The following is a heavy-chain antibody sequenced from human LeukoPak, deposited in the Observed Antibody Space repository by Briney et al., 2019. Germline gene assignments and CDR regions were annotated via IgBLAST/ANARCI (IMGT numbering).Heavy chain of an antibody. J-gene: IGHJ4*02. V-gene: IGHV3-23*01. CDR3: AKERDGYNSSPLNY. CDR2: ITGSGGNT. Sequence: VGSLRLSCAASGFTFNSFAMSWVRQAPGKGLEWVSSITGSGGNTYYADSVKGQFTISRDNSKNTLYLQMNSLRAEDTAVYYCAKERDGYNSSPLNYWGQGTLVTVSS. CDR1: GFTFNSFA. D-gene: IGHD5-24*01.